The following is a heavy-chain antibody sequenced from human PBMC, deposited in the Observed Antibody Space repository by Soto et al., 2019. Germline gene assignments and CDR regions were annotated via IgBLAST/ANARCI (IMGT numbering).Heavy chain of an antibody. CDR1: GFTFISYG. Sequence: SLELSCAASGFTFISYGMHWVRQAPGKGLEWVAVIWYDGSNKYYADSVKGRFTISRDNSKNTLYLQMNSLRAEDTAVYYCAAGIPPAGYWGQGILVTVSS. V-gene: IGHV3-33*08. D-gene: IGHD1-26*01. J-gene: IGHJ4*02. CDR3: AAGIPPAGY. CDR2: IWYDGSNK.